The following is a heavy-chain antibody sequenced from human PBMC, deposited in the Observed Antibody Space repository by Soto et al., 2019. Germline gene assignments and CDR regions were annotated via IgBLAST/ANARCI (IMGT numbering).Heavy chain of an antibody. J-gene: IGHJ4*02. CDR1: GFTFSSYG. D-gene: IGHD3-22*01. Sequence: GGSLRLSCAASGFTFSSYGMHWVRQAPGKGLEWVAVISYDGSNKYYADSVKGRFTISRDNSKNTLYLQMNSLRAEDTAVYYCAKDLDDSSGYYPHALDYWGQGTLVTVSS. CDR3: AKDLDDSSGYYPHALDY. V-gene: IGHV3-30*18. CDR2: ISYDGSNK.